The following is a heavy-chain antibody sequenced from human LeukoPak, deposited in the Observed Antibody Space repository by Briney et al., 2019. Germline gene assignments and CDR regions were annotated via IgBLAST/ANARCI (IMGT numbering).Heavy chain of an antibody. CDR3: ARDAYTSGADY. Sequence: DSVKVSCKASGYTFSSYGISWVRQAPGQELEWMGWISVYNGNTNNIQKLQGRVTMTRDTSTNTAYMELRSLRSDDTAVYYCARDAYTSGADYWGQGTLVTVSS. CDR1: GYTFSSYG. CDR2: ISVYNGNT. V-gene: IGHV1-18*01. J-gene: IGHJ4*02. D-gene: IGHD3-16*01.